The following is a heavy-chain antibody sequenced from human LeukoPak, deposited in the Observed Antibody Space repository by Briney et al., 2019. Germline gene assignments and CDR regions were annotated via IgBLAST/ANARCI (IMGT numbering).Heavy chain of an antibody. CDR3: ARHVGYYDSSGYYRYLFDH. CDR2: ISYTGST. D-gene: IGHD3-22*01. CDR1: GGSISSYY. J-gene: IGHJ4*02. V-gene: IGHV4-59*08. Sequence: SETLSLTCTVSGGSISSYYWSWIRQPPGKGLEWIGYISYTGSTNYNPSLKSRLTMSVDTSKNQFSLNLSSVTAADTAVYYCARHVGYYDSSGYYRYLFDHWGQGTLVTVSP.